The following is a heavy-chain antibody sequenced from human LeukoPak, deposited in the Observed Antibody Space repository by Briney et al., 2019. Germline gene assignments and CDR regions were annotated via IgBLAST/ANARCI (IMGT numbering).Heavy chain of an antibody. Sequence: TGGSLRLSCAVSGFTVSSNYMSWVRQAPGKGLEWVSVLYSGGNTYYADSVKGRFTISRDNAKNSLYLQMNSLRAEDTAVYYCARDRGFLDYWGQGTLVTVSS. CDR2: LYSGGNT. J-gene: IGHJ4*02. V-gene: IGHV3-53*01. CDR3: ARDRGFLDY. CDR1: GFTVSSNY.